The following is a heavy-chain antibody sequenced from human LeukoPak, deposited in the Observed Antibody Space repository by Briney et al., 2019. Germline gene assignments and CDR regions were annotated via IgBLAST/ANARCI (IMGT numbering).Heavy chain of an antibody. CDR2: ITSSGGST. Sequence: GGSLRLSCAASGFTFNTYGMTWVRQAPGKGLEWVSAITSSGGSTYYGDSVKGRFTISRDNSRNTLYLQMNCLRVDDTAVYYCARDLCWGCFDDWGQGNLVTVSS. CDR3: ARDLCWGCFDD. J-gene: IGHJ4*02. D-gene: IGHD3-10*02. CDR1: GFTFNTYG. V-gene: IGHV3-23*01.